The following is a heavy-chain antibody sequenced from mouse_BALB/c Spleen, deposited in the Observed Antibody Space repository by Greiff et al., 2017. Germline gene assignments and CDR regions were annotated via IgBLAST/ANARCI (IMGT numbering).Heavy chain of an antibody. CDR1: GYAFTNYL. CDR2: INPGSGGT. V-gene: IGHV1-54*01. CDR3: ARKYYGSGPPYFDY. Sequence: VQLHQSGAELVRPGASVKVSCKASGYAFTNYLIEWVQQRPGQGLEWIGVINPGSGGTNYNDKFKGRATLTADKSSNTAYMQLSSLTSDDSAVYCGARKYYGSGPPYFDYWGQGTTVTVSA. J-gene: IGHJ2*01. D-gene: IGHD1-1*01.